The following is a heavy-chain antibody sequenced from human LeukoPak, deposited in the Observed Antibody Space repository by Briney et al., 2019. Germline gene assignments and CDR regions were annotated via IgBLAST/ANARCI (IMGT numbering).Heavy chain of an antibody. J-gene: IGHJ4*02. D-gene: IGHD6-13*01. V-gene: IGHV4-61*02. CDR2: IYTSGST. CDR1: GGSISSGSYY. Sequence: SETLSLTCTVSGGSISSGSYYWSWIRQPAGKGLEWIGRIYTSGSTNYNPSLKSRATTSVDTSKNQFSLKLSSVSAADTAVYYCARDVVAAAGTWDYWGQGTLVTVSS. CDR3: ARDVVAAAGTWDY.